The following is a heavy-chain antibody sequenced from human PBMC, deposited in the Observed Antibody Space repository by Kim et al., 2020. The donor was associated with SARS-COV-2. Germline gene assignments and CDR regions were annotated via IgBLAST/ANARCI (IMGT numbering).Heavy chain of an antibody. V-gene: IGHV2-70*11. Sequence: SGPTLVKPTQTLTLTCTFSGFSLSTSGMCVSWIRQPPGKALEWLARIDWDDDKYYSTSLKTRLTISKDTSKNQVVLTMTNMDPVDTATYYCTHYSGYDNAFDYWGQGTLVTVSS. CDR2: IDWDDDK. CDR1: GFSLSTSGMC. CDR3: THYSGYDNAFDY. D-gene: IGHD5-12*01. J-gene: IGHJ4*02.